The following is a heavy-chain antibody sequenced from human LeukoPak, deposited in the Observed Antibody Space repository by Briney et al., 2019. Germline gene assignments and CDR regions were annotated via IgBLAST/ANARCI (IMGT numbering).Heavy chain of an antibody. CDR1: GFTFSSYW. CDR2: INSDGSSI. Sequence: GGSLRLSCAASGFTFSSYWMHWVRQAPGKGLVWVSRINSDGSSISYADSVKGRFTISRDNAKNTLYLQMNSLRAEDTAVYYCARGQVGSGWYNGDYWGQGTLVTVSS. V-gene: IGHV3-74*01. D-gene: IGHD6-19*01. CDR3: ARGQVGSGWYNGDY. J-gene: IGHJ4*02.